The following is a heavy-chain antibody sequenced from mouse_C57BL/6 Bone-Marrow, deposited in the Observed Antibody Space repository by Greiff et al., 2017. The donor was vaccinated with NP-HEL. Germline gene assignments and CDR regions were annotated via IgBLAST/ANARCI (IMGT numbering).Heavy chain of an antibody. D-gene: IGHD4-1*02. CDR2: ISSGSSTI. Sequence: EVKVVESGGGLVKPGGSLKLSCAASGFTFSDYGMHWVRQAPEKGLEWVAYISSGSSTIYYVDTVKGRFTISRDNAKNTLFLQMTSLRSEDTAMYYCASNWDDGYYFDYWGQGTTLTVSS. CDR3: ASNWDDGYYFDY. V-gene: IGHV5-17*01. CDR1: GFTFSDYG. J-gene: IGHJ2*01.